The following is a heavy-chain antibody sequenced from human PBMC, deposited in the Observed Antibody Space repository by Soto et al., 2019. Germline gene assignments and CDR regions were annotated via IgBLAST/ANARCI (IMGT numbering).Heavy chain of an antibody. CDR1: GFTFRSFT. J-gene: IGHJ5*02. Sequence: GGSLRLSCAASGFTFRSFTINWVRQAPGQGLEWVSTISSNSAYIYYTDALRGRITISRDNAKNSLHLQMNSLRAEDTAVYYYTRDASRDSSARGWFDPWGPGTLVTVSS. CDR3: TRDASRDSSARGWFDP. D-gene: IGHD6-13*01. CDR2: ISSNSAYI. V-gene: IGHV3-21*01.